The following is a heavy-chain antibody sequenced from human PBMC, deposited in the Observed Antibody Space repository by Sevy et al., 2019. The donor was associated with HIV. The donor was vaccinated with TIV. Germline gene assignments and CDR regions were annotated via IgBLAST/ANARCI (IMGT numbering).Heavy chain of an antibody. J-gene: IGHJ4*02. V-gene: IGHV3-33*01. CDR2: IWYDGSNK. CDR3: ASGEYYDSSGYFSYYFDF. Sequence: GGSLRLSCAASGFTFSSYGMHWVRQAPGKGLEWVAVIWYDGSNKYYAYSVKGRFTISRDNSKNTLYLQMNSLRAEGTEEYYCASGEYYDSSGYFSYYFDFWGQGTLVTVSS. D-gene: IGHD3-22*01. CDR1: GFTFSSYG.